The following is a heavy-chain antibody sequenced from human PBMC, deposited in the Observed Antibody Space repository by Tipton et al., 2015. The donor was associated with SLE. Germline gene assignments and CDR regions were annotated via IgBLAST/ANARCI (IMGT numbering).Heavy chain of an antibody. V-gene: IGHV4-39*01. Sequence: TLSLTCTVSGGSISSYYWGWIRQPPGKGLEWIGSIYYSGSTYYNPSLKSRVTISVDTSKNQFSLKLSSVTAADTAVYFCARLNYSDFHFDYWGQGTLVTVSS. CDR1: GGSISSYY. J-gene: IGHJ4*02. CDR2: IYYSGST. D-gene: IGHD4-11*01. CDR3: ARLNYSDFHFDY.